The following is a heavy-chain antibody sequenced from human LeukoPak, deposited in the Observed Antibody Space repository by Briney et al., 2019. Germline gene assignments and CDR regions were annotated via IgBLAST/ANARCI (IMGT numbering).Heavy chain of an antibody. CDR2: ISSGSGSSI. V-gene: IGHV3-48*02. CDR3: ARYDSWAFDI. J-gene: IGHJ3*02. Sequence: PGGSLRLSCAASGFTFSSYSMNWFRQAPGKGLEWVSYISSGSGSSIYYADSVKGRFSISRDNAKNSLYLQMNSLRDEDTAVYHCARYDSWAFDIWGQGAMVTVSS. D-gene: IGHD1-1*01. CDR1: GFTFSSYS.